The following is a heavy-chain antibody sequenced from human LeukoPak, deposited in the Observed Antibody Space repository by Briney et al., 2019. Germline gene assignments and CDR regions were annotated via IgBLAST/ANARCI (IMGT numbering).Heavy chain of an antibody. Sequence: ASVKVSCKASGYTFTSYGISWVRQAPGQGLEWMGWISAYNGNTNYAQKLQGRVTMTRSTSMSTAYMELSSLRSEDTAVYYCARGPPNWGFDYWGQGTLVTVSS. CDR1: GYTFTSYG. CDR2: ISAYNGNT. V-gene: IGHV1-18*01. CDR3: ARGPPNWGFDY. J-gene: IGHJ4*02. D-gene: IGHD7-27*01.